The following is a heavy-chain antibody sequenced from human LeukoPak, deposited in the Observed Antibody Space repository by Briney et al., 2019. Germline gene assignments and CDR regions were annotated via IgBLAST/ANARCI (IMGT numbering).Heavy chain of an antibody. CDR3: ARDEGDQDEGLIVVVPAAEHYYYYGMDV. CDR2: ISSSSSTI. Sequence: GGSLRLSCAASGYMLSDYYMSWIRQAPEKGLEWLSYISSSSSTIYYADSVKGRFTISRDNAKNSLYLQMNSLRAEDTAVYYCARDEGDQDEGLIVVVPAAEHYYYYGMDVWGQGTTVTVSS. D-gene: IGHD2-2*01. CDR1: GYMLSDYY. V-gene: IGHV3-11*04. J-gene: IGHJ6*02.